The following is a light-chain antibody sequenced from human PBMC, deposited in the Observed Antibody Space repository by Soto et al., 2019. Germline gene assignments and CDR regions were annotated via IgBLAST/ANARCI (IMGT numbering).Light chain of an antibody. J-gene: IGLJ1*01. V-gene: IGLV2-8*01. CDR1: SSDVGGYNY. Sequence: QSALTQPPSASGSPGQSVAISCTGTSSDVGGYNYVSWYQQHPGKAPKLMIYEVNKRPSGVPDRFSGSKSGNTASLTISGLQAEDEADYYCCSYAGSYTYNYVFGTGTKVTVL. CDR2: EVN. CDR3: CSYAGSYTYNYV.